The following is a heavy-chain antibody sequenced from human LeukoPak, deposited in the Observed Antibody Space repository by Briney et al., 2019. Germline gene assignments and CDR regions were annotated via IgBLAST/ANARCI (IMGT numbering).Heavy chain of an antibody. CDR3: ARDHGIWFGELPPLTYYYYGMDV. CDR1: GGTFSSHA. Sequence: SVKVSCKASGGTFSSHAISWVRQAPGQGLEWMGRIIPILGIANYAQKFQGRVTITADKSTSTAYMELSSLRSEDTAVYYCARDHGIWFGELPPLTYYYYGMDVWGQGTTVTVSS. J-gene: IGHJ6*02. CDR2: IIPILGIA. V-gene: IGHV1-69*04. D-gene: IGHD3-10*01.